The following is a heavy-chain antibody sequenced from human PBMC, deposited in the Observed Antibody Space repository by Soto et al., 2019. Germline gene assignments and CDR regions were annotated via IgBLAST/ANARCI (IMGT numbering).Heavy chain of an antibody. V-gene: IGHV3-21*01. CDR3: ARDHQDGSYGGTNY. Sequence: EVQLVESGGGLVKPGGSLRLSCAASGFTFNTYNMNWVRQAPGKGLEWVSSISSSSSYIYYADSVKGRFTISRDNAKNSLYLQMNSLRAEDTAVYYCARDHQDGSYGGTNYWGQGTLVTVSS. CDR2: ISSSSSYI. D-gene: IGHD6-19*01. J-gene: IGHJ4*02. CDR1: GFTFNTYN.